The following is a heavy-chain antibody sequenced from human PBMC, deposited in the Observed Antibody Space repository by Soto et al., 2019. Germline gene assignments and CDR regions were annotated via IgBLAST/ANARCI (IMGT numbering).Heavy chain of an antibody. Sequence: SETLSLTCTVSGGSISSSSYYWGWIRQPPGKGLEWIGSIYYSGSTYYNPSLKSRVTISVDTSKNQFSLNLSSVTAADTAVYYCARYRYYYDMDDYWGQGTLVTVSA. CDR3: ARYRYYYDMDDY. CDR2: IYYSGST. V-gene: IGHV4-39*01. D-gene: IGHD3-22*01. J-gene: IGHJ4*02. CDR1: GGSISSSSYY.